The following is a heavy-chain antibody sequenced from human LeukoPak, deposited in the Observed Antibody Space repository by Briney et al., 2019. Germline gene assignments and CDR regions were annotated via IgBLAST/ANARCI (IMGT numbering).Heavy chain of an antibody. Sequence: PGRSLRLSCAASGFTFSSYAMHWVRQAPGKGLEWVGRIRSKANSYATAYAASVKGRFTISRDDSKNTAYLQMNSLKTEDTAVYYCTTSGRRGYSGYSWGQGTLVTVSS. CDR3: TTSGRRGYSGYS. CDR2: IRSKANSYAT. J-gene: IGHJ4*02. CDR1: GFTFSSYA. D-gene: IGHD5-12*01. V-gene: IGHV3-73*01.